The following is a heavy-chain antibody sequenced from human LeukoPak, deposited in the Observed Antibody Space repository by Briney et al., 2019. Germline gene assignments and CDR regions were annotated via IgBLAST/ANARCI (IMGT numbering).Heavy chain of an antibody. Sequence: GGSLRLSCVASGNIFTDARMSWVRQAPGKGLFWVGSIKRKSDGGTTDYAAPVKGRFTISRDDSKNTLYLQMSSLKTDDTAIYYCTTDIYYYGSETDKYFDSWGPGTLVTVSS. D-gene: IGHD3-10*01. CDR2: IKRKSDGGTT. J-gene: IGHJ4*02. CDR1: GNIFTDAR. CDR3: TTDIYYYGSETDKYFDS. V-gene: IGHV3-15*01.